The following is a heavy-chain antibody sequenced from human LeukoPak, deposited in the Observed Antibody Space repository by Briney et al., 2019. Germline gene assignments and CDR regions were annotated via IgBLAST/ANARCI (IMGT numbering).Heavy chain of an antibody. CDR1: GYTFTSYG. Sequence: ASVKVSCKASGYTFTSYGISWVRQAPGQGLEWMGWISAYNGNTNYAQKLQGRVTMTTDTSTSTAYMELRSLRSEDTAVYYCARGTTVTTVSAFDIWGQGTMVTVSS. D-gene: IGHD4-17*01. V-gene: IGHV1-18*01. CDR2: ISAYNGNT. J-gene: IGHJ3*02. CDR3: ARGTTVTTVSAFDI.